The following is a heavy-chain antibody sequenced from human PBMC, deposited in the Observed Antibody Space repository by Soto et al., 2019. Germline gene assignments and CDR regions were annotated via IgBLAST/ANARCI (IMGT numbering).Heavy chain of an antibody. CDR2: ISSRSSTI. Sequence: QVQLVESGGGLVKPGGSLRLSCAASGFTFSDYYMSWIRQAPGKGLEWVSYISSRSSTIFYADSVKGRFTISRDNVKNSLYLQMISLRAEDTAVYYCASGTNGAFFVHWGQGILVTVSS. CDR3: ASGTNGAFFVH. D-gene: IGHD2-8*01. CDR1: GFTFSDYY. J-gene: IGHJ4*02. V-gene: IGHV3-11*01.